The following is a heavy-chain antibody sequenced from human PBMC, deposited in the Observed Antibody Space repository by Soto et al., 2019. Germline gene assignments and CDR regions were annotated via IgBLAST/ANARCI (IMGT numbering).Heavy chain of an antibody. V-gene: IGHV3-33*01. Sequence: GGSLRLSCAASGFTFSSYGMHWVRQAPGKGLEWVAVIWYDGSNKYYADSVKGRFTISRDNSKNTLYLQMNSLRAEDTAVYYCARDPDRSSGLATNWFDPWGQGTLVTVSS. CDR1: GFTFSSYG. D-gene: IGHD3-22*01. CDR2: IWYDGSNK. J-gene: IGHJ5*02. CDR3: ARDPDRSSGLATNWFDP.